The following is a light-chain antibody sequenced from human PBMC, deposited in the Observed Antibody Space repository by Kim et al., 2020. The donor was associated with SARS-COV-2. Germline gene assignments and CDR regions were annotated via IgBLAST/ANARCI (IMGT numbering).Light chain of an antibody. CDR3: LQDYDDLLT. CDR1: QGIRSD. V-gene: IGKV1-6*01. J-gene: IGKJ4*01. Sequence: AIQMTQSPSSLSASVGDRVTITCRASQGIRSDLGWYQQKPGRAPNLLIYATSTLQSGVPSRFSGSGSGTEFTLTISSLQPDDVATYYCLQDYDDLLTFGGGTKVDIK. CDR2: ATS.